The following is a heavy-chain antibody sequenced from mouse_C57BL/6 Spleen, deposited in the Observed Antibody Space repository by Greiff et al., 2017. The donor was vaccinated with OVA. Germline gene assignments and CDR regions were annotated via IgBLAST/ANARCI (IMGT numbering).Heavy chain of an antibody. CDR1: GYTFTSYW. D-gene: IGHD2-12*01. V-gene: IGHV1-50*01. Sequence: VKLMESGAELVKPGASVKLSCKASGYTFTSYWMQWVKQRPGQGLEWIGEIDPSDSYTNYNQKFKGKATLTVDTSSSTAYMQLSSLTSEDSAVYYCARGDYNWFAYWGQGTLVTVSA. CDR2: IDPSDSYT. J-gene: IGHJ3*01. CDR3: ARGDYNWFAY.